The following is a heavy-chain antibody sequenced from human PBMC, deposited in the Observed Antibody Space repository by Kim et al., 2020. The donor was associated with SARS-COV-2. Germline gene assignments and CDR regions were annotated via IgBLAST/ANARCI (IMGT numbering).Heavy chain of an antibody. J-gene: IGHJ4*02. Sequence: YNPSHQWRVTISVDTSKNQFSLKLSSVAAADTAVYYCARKGATTHGAFDYWGQGTLVTVSS. V-gene: IGHV4-59*01. D-gene: IGHD1-1*01. CDR3: ARKGATTHGAFDY.